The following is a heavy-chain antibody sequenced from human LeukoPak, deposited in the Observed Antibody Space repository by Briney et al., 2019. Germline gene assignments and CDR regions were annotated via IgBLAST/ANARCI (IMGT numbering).Heavy chain of an antibody. D-gene: IGHD3-9*01. V-gene: IGHV1-18*01. Sequence: GASVKVSCKASGYTFTSYGISWVRQAPGQGLEWMGWISAYNGNTNYAQKLQGRLTMTTDTSTSTAYMELRSLRSDDTAVYYCARNYDILTGYGFFDYWGQGTLVTVSS. CDR1: GYTFTSYG. CDR3: ARNYDILTGYGFFDY. CDR2: ISAYNGNT. J-gene: IGHJ4*02.